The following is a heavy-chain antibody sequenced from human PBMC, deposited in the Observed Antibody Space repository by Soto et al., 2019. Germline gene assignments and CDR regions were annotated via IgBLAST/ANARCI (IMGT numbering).Heavy chain of an antibody. CDR3: GRDFGSGHADV. CDR1: DEIFNTYW. Sequence: RGESLKISCQTSDEIFNTYWITWVRQMPGRGLEWVGRIDPSDSYTTYNPSLKGHVILSVDKSMNTAYVQWTSLRASDTAMYFCGRDFGSGHADVWGQGTLVTV. J-gene: IGHJ1*01. V-gene: IGHV5-10-1*01. D-gene: IGHD1-26*01. CDR2: IDPSDSYT.